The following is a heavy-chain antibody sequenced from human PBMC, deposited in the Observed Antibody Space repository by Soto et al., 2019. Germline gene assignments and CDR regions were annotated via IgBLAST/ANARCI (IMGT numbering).Heavy chain of an antibody. J-gene: IGHJ4*02. V-gene: IGHV3-23*01. CDR2: IGSTGVST. CDR1: GFIFSSYA. D-gene: IGHD5-18*01. CDR3: ARGSNSFGFYYFDS. Sequence: GGSLRLSCAASGFIFSSYAMNWVRQAPGKGLEWVSGIGSTGVSTYYADSVKGRFTISRDNSKNMLYLHMDSLRAEDTAVYYCARGSNSFGFYYFDSWGQGSRVTVSS.